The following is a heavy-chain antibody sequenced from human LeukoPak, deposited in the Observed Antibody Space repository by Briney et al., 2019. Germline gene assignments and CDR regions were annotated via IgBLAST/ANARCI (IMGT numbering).Heavy chain of an antibody. J-gene: IGHJ4*02. CDR3: ARRVDGGFDY. CDR1: GGSISSYY. CDR2: IYYSGST. V-gene: IGHV4-59*08. Sequence: PSETLSLTCTVSGGSISSYYWSWIRQPPGKGLEWIGHIYYSGSTNYNPSLKSRVTISVDTSKNQFSLKLSSVTAADTAVYYCARRVDGGFDYWGQGTLVTVSS.